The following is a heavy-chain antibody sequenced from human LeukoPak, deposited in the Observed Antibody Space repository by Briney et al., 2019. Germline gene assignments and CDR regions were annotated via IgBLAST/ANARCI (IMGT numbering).Heavy chain of an antibody. CDR2: INPNSGGT. V-gene: IGHV1-2*02. CDR1: GYTFTGYY. CDR3: ARGPYYDSSGYYYVLRAFDI. J-gene: IGHJ3*02. D-gene: IGHD3-22*01. Sequence: GASVKVSCKASGYTFTGYYMHWVRQAPGQGLEWMGWINPNSGGTNYAQKFQGRVTMTRDTSISTAYVELSRLRSDDTAVYYCARGPYYDSSGYYYVLRAFDIWGQGTMVTVSS.